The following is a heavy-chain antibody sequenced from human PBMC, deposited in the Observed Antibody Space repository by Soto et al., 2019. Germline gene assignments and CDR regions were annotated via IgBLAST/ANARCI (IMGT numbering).Heavy chain of an antibody. V-gene: IGHV1-3*01. J-gene: IGHJ4*02. Sequence: ASVKVSCKASGYTFTSYGISWVRQAPGQGLEWMGWISADNGNTKYSQKFQGRVTITRDTSASTAYMELSSLRSEDTAVYYCARPRVAAARPLYYFDYWGQGTLVTVSS. D-gene: IGHD6-6*01. CDR2: ISADNGNT. CDR3: ARPRVAAARPLYYFDY. CDR1: GYTFTSYG.